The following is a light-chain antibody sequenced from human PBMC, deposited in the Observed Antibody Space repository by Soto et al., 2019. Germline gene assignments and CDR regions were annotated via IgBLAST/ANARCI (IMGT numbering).Light chain of an antibody. CDR2: GAS. CDR3: QQYNDWPIT. J-gene: IGKJ5*01. V-gene: IGKV3-15*01. CDR1: QSVSDN. Sequence: EVVLTQSPVTLSMSPGDSATLSCRASQSVSDNFAWYHQKPGQAPRLLIYGASTRATGIPARFSGSGSGTEFTITISSLQSEDFAVYYCQQYNDWPITFGQGTRLEIK.